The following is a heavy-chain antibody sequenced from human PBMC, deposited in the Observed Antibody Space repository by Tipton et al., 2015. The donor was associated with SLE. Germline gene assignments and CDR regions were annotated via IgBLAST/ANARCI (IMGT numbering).Heavy chain of an antibody. V-gene: IGHV3-48*03. Sequence: GSLRLSCAASGFTFRSYEMNWVRQAPGKGLEWVSYISSSGSTIYYADSVKGRFTISRDNAKNSLYLQMDNLRPEDTAVYYCATRQGSGWYQSFDYWGQGSLVTVSS. D-gene: IGHD6-19*01. CDR3: ATRQGSGWYQSFDY. CDR1: GFTFRSYE. J-gene: IGHJ4*02. CDR2: ISSSGSTI.